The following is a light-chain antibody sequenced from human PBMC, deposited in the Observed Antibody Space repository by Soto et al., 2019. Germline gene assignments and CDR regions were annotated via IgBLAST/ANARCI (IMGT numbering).Light chain of an antibody. CDR1: QSISSW. CDR2: DAS. CDR3: QQYNSHPLT. J-gene: IGKJ1*01. V-gene: IGKV1-5*01. Sequence: DIQMTQSPSTLSASVGDRVTITGRASQSISSWLAWYQQKPGKAPKLLIYDASSLEIGVPSRFSGSGSGTEFTLTISSLQPDDFATYYCQQYNSHPLTFGQGTKVEIK.